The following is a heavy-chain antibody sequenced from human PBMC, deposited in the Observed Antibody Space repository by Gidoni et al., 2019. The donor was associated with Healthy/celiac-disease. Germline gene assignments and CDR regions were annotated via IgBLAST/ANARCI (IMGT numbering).Heavy chain of an antibody. J-gene: IGHJ4*02. CDR3: ARAFTSGYYWGPFDY. CDR1: CGSFSGYY. V-gene: IGHV4-34*01. Sequence: QVQLQQWGAGLLNPSETLSLTCPVYCGSFSGYYWSWIRQPPGKGLEWIGEINHSGSTNYNPSLKSGVTIAVDTSKNQFSLKLSSVTAADTAVYYCARAFTSGYYWGPFDYWGQGTLVTVSS. D-gene: IGHD3-22*01. CDR2: INHSGST.